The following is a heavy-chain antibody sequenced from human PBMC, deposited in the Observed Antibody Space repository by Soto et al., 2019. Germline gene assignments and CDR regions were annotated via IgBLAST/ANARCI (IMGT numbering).Heavy chain of an antibody. Sequence: QVQLQESGPGLVKPSEPLSLTCAVSGDSISSYYCMWVRQPPGKGLESIGYLYYGRSANYNPSLKGHFPLSVDTSTNQCSLTLSSMTAADTPGYYCALRSRAVVPEYWGQGTLVTFSS. CDR3: ALRSRAVVPEY. V-gene: IGHV4-59*01. CDR1: GDSISSYY. CDR2: LYYGRSA. D-gene: IGHD3-22*01. J-gene: IGHJ4*02.